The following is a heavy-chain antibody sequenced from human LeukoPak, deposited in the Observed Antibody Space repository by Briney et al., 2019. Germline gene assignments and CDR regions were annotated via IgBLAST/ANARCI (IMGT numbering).Heavy chain of an antibody. D-gene: IGHD6-19*01. J-gene: IGHJ4*02. CDR3: ARDPLDGYSSGWYYFDY. CDR2: INSDGSST. Sequence: GGSLRLSCAASGFTFSSYWMHCVRQAPGKGLVWVSRINSDGSSTSYADSVKGRFTISRDNAKNTLYLQMNSLRAEDTAVYYCARDPLDGYSSGWYYFDYWGQGTLVTVSS. V-gene: IGHV3-74*01. CDR1: GFTFSSYW.